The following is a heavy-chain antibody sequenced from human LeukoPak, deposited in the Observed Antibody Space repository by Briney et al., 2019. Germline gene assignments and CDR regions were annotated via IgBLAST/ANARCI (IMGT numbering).Heavy chain of an antibody. D-gene: IGHD2/OR15-2a*01. Sequence: SETLSLTCTVSGASLSSDYWSWIRQSPGKGLEWIGYIYHSGHTMSNPSLKSRVSLSLDTSNNQFSLKLSSVTAADTAVYYCARHPFQYPFDHWGQGTVVSVSS. CDR1: GASLSSDY. CDR3: ARHPFQYPFDH. V-gene: IGHV4-59*08. J-gene: IGHJ5*02. CDR2: IYHSGHT.